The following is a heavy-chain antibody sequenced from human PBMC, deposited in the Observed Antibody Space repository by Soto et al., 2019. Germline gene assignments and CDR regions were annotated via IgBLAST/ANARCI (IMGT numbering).Heavy chain of an antibody. J-gene: IGHJ6*02. V-gene: IGHV1-2*02. D-gene: IGHD1-26*01. CDR2: IYFNSGGT. CDR3: ARASYSGSYGYYGVDG. CDR1: RYTFTGYY. Sequence: ASVKVSCKAPRYTFTGYYLHWVRQAPGQGLEWMACIYFNSGGTNDAQKFQGRVTMTRDKSISTAYMELSRLRSDDTAVYYCARASYSGSYGYYGVDGWG.